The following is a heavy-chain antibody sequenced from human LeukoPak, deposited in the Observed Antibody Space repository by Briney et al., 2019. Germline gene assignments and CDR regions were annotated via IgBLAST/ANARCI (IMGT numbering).Heavy chain of an antibody. J-gene: IGHJ4*02. CDR1: GYTFTSYD. Sequence: ASVKVPCKASGYTFTSYDINWVRQATGQGLEWMGWMNPNSGNTGYAQKFQGRVTMTRNTSISTAYMELSSLRSEDTAVYYCARVNYYDSSGYYFNFDYWGQGTLVTVSS. V-gene: IGHV1-8*01. CDR3: ARVNYYDSSGYYFNFDY. D-gene: IGHD3-22*01. CDR2: MNPNSGNT.